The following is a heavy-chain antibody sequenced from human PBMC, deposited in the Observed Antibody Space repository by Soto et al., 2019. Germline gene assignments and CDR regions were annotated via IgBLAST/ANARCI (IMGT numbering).Heavy chain of an antibody. CDR1: GYTFTTYG. Sequence: QVQLVQSGAEVKTPGASVKVSCKASGYTFTTYGISWLRQAPGQGLEWMGWISSYNGNTNYAQKPQGRVTMTTDTSTSTADMELRSLRADDTAVYFCARDNSGSDGEFDYWGQGTLVTVSS. V-gene: IGHV1-18*01. CDR3: ARDNSGSDGEFDY. J-gene: IGHJ4*02. CDR2: ISSYNGNT. D-gene: IGHD1-26*01.